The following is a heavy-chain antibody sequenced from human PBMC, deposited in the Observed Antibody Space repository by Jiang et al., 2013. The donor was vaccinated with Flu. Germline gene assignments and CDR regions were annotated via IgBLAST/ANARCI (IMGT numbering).Heavy chain of an antibody. CDR2: IYPDDSDT. CDR1: GYSFTNYW. D-gene: IGHD3-3*01. CDR3: ARLYYDFWSGHSAPSDAFDI. Sequence: GAEVKKPGESLKISCKGSGYSFTNYWIGWVRQMPGKGLEWMGIIYPDDSDTKYSPSFQGQVTISADKSISTAYLQWSSLKASDTAIYYCARLYYDFWSGHSAPSDAFDIWGQGTMVTVSS. V-gene: IGHV5-51*01. J-gene: IGHJ3*02.